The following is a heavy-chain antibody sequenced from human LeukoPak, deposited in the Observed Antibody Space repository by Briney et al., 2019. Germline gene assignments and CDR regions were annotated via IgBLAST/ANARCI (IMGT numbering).Heavy chain of an antibody. CDR2: ISGDGGST. V-gene: IGHV3-43*02. J-gene: IGHJ4*02. Sequence: PGRSLRLSCAASGFTFDDYAMHWVRQAPGKGLEWVSLISGDGGSTYYADSVKGRFTISRDNSKNSLYLQMNSLRTEDTALYYCARRYEAAAGTDYWGQGTLVTVSS. D-gene: IGHD6-13*01. CDR3: ARRYEAAAGTDY. CDR1: GFTFDDYA.